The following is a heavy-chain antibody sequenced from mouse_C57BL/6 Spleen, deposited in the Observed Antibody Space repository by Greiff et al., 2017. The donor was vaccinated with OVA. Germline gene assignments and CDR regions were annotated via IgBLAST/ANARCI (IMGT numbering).Heavy chain of an antibody. CDR3: ARNYDGYYPFDY. D-gene: IGHD2-3*01. CDR1: GYTFTSYG. Sequence: VKVVESGAELARPGASVKLSCKASGYTFTSYGISWVKQRTGQGLEWIGEIYPRSGNTYYNEKFKGKATLTADKSSSTAYMELRSLTSEDSAVYFCARNYDGYYPFDYWGQGTTLTVSS. V-gene: IGHV1-81*01. J-gene: IGHJ2*01. CDR2: IYPRSGNT.